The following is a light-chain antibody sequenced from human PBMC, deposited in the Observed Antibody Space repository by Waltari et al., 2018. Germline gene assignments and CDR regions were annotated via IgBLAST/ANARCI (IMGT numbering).Light chain of an antibody. Sequence: DFQMTQSPSSLSASVGDRVTITCRASQGISSCLAWYQQKPGKAPELLIYAASSFQRGVPSRFSGSGSGTDFTLTISSLQPEDFATYYCQQAYSFPLTFGGGTKVEIK. CDR1: QGISSC. J-gene: IGKJ4*01. CDR3: QQAYSFPLT. V-gene: IGKV1-12*01. CDR2: AAS.